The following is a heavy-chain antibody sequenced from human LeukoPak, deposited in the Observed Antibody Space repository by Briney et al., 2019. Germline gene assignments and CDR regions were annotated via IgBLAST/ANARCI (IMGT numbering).Heavy chain of an antibody. CDR2: VYNTGST. V-gene: IGHV4-4*07. D-gene: IGHD2-15*01. J-gene: IGHJ4*02. CDR1: GGSITTHY. Sequence: PSETLSLTCTVSGGSITTHYWSWIRQPAGREVEWIGRVYNTGSTKYNPSLESRVTMSVDTSSNRFSLRLRSVTAADTAVYYCARAGYCNGGSCYLAYWGQGALVTVSS. CDR3: ARAGYCNGGSCYLAY.